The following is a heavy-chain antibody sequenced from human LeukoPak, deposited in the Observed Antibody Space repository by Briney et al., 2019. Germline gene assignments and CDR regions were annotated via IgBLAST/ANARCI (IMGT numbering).Heavy chain of an antibody. Sequence: SETLSLTCTVSGGSISSYYWSWIRQPPGKGLEWIGYIYYSGSTNYNPSLKSRVTIPVDTSKNQFFLKLSSVTAADTAVYFCARDCSSTSCKAPFDYWGQGALVTVSS. CDR2: IYYSGST. CDR3: ARDCSSTSCKAPFDY. J-gene: IGHJ4*02. V-gene: IGHV4-59*01. D-gene: IGHD2-2*01. CDR1: GGSISSYY.